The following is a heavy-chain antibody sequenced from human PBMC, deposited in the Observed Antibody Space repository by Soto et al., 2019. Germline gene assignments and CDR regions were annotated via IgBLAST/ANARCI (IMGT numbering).Heavy chain of an antibody. CDR3: ARGASSGCFDY. CDR2: INHSGST. D-gene: IGHD6-19*01. J-gene: IGHJ4*02. Sequence: QVQLQQWGAGLLKPSETLSLTCAVYGGSFSGYYWSWIRQPPGKGLEWIGEINHSGSTNYNPSLKHRVTISVDTTKTQFALTLSAVTAADTAVYYCARGASSGCFDYWGQGTLVTVSS. V-gene: IGHV4-34*01. CDR1: GGSFSGYY.